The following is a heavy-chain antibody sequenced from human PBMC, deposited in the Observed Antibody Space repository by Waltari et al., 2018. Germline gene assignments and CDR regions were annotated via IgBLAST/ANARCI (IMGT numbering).Heavy chain of an antibody. J-gene: IGHJ6*03. CDR3: TSSRSGSYYYYYMDV. CDR2: IRSKADGGTT. D-gene: IGHD3-3*01. CDR1: GFTFGCYA. V-gene: IGHV3-49*04. Sequence: EVQLVEYGGGLVQPGRSLRLSCTASGFTFGCYAMSCVRQAPGKGLEWVGFIRSKADGGTTEYAASVKGRFTISRDDSKSIAYLQMNSLKTEDTAVYYCTSSRSGSYYYYYMDVWGKGTTVTVSS.